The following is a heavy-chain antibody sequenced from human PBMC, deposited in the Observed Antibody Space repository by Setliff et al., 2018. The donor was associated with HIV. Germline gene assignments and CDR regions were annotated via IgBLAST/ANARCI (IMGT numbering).Heavy chain of an antibody. CDR3: ARDRVPKRGYTYREPDFDS. J-gene: IGHJ5*01. CDR2: MNPHSGKV. V-gene: IGHV1-8*01. Sequence: ASVKVSCKASGDTFTSYEINWVRQATGQGLEWMGWMNPHSGKVGHAQKFQDRVTITRDTSANTGYMELSGLRSEDTAVYYCARDRVPKRGYTYREPDFDSWGQGTLVTVSS. CDR1: GDTFTSYE. D-gene: IGHD5-12*01.